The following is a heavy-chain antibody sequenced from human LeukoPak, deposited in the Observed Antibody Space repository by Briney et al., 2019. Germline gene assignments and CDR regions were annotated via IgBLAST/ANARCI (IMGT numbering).Heavy chain of an antibody. CDR2: IDYSGSI. CDR3: ARRLYYGSGSYYTTPPDY. Sequence: SETLSLTCTVSGGSISTYYWNWIRQSPGKGLEWIGKIDYSGSIDYNPSLKSRVSISLDTSKNQFSLKLSSVTAADTAAYYCARRLYYGSGSYYTTPPDYWGQGTLVTVSS. CDR1: GGSISTYY. J-gene: IGHJ4*02. D-gene: IGHD3-10*01. V-gene: IGHV4-59*12.